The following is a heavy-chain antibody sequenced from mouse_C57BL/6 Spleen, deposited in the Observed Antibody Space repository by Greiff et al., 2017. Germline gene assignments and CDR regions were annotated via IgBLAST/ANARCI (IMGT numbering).Heavy chain of an antibody. CDR2: IDPETGGT. D-gene: IGHD4-1*01. J-gene: IGHJ2*01. Sequence: VQLQQSGAELVRPGASVTLSGKASGYTFPDYEIHWVKQTPVHGLEWIGAIDPETGGTAYNQKFKGKAILTADKSSSTAYMELRSLTSEDSAVYYCTRETGTGDYWGQGTTLTVSS. V-gene: IGHV1-15*01. CDR3: TRETGTGDY. CDR1: GYTFPDYE.